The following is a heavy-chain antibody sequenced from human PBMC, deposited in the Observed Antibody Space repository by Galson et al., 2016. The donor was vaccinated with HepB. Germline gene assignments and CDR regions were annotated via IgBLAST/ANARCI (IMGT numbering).Heavy chain of an antibody. CDR1: GFTFSTYA. Sequence: SLRLSCAGTGFTFSTYAMSWVRQAPGKRVGWVSAVSGSGDTTYYADSVKGRFTISRDNSKNTLYLQMISLRAEDSALYYCAKDLTTVYYGSGSYHNEPFDYWGQGTLVAVSS. V-gene: IGHV3-23*01. CDR3: AKDLTTVYYGSGSYHNEPFDY. D-gene: IGHD3-10*01. J-gene: IGHJ4*02. CDR2: VSGSGDTT.